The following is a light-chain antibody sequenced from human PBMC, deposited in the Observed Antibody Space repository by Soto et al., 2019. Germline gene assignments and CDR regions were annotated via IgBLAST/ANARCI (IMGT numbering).Light chain of an antibody. J-gene: IGKJ1*01. Sequence: SVLRRSPSTMYLSTVVRATLSCRASQSVSSSYLAWYQQKPGQAPRLLIYGASNRATGIPDRFSGSGSGTDFTLTISRLEPDDFAVYYCLQYGSSGTFGQG. CDR2: GAS. V-gene: IGKV3-20*01. CDR1: QSVSSSY. CDR3: LQYGSSGT.